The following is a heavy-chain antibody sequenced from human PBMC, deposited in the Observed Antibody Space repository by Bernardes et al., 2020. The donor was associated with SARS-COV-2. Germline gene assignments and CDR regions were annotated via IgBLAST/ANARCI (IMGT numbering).Heavy chain of an antibody. V-gene: IGHV3-7*03. J-gene: IGHJ5*02. CDR1: GFTFSNYW. D-gene: IGHD6-13*01. CDR2: IKQDGSEK. Sequence: GGSLRLSCAVSGFTFSNYWMSWVRQAPGKGLEWVANIKQDGSEKFYVDSVKGRFTISRDNAKNSLYLQMNSLRAEDTAVYYCAQCGYSSSWYDLCPFDPWGQGTLVTVSS. CDR3: AQCGYSSSWYDLCPFDP.